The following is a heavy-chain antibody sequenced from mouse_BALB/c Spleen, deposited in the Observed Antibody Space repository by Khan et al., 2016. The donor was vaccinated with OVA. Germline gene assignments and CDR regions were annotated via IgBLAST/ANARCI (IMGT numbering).Heavy chain of an antibody. CDR3: TRGRTY. V-gene: IGHV3-2*02. Sequence: EVQLQESGPGLVKPSQSLSLTCTVTGYSITSDYAWNWIRQFPGNKLEWMCYISYSGSTSYTPSLKSRISITRDTSKNPFFLQLNSVPTEDTSTYSCTRGRTYWGQGTLVTVSA. D-gene: IGHD3-3*01. CDR1: GYSITSDYA. CDR2: ISYSGST. J-gene: IGHJ3*01.